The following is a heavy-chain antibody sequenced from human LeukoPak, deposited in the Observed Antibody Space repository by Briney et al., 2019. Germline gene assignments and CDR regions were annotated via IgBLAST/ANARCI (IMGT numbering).Heavy chain of an antibody. CDR3: ARDRVGELNYYYYGMDV. Sequence: SETLSLTCTVSDGSITNYDWSWVRQPPGKGLEFIGHVHYSGTANYNPSLKSRVTISVDTSKNQFSLKLSSVTAADTAVYYCARDRVGELNYYYYGMDVWGQGTTVTVSS. CDR1: DGSITNYD. D-gene: IGHD1-7*01. J-gene: IGHJ6*02. V-gene: IGHV4-59*12. CDR2: VHYSGTA.